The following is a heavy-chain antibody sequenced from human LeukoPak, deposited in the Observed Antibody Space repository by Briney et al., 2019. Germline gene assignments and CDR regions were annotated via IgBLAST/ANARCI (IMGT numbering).Heavy chain of an antibody. CDR1: GFTFSSYS. Sequence: PGGSLRLSCAASGFTFSSYSMNWVRQAPGKGLEWVSSISSSSSYIYYADSVKGRFTISRDNAKNSLYLQTNSLRAEDTAVYYCARGYDSKDAFDIWGQGTMVTVSS. J-gene: IGHJ3*02. D-gene: IGHD3-22*01. V-gene: IGHV3-21*01. CDR2: ISSSSSYI. CDR3: ARGYDSKDAFDI.